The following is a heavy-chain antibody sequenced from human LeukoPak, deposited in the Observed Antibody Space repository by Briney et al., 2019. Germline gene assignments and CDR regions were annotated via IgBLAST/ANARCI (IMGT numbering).Heavy chain of an antibody. D-gene: IGHD6-13*01. J-gene: IGHJ4*02. V-gene: IGHV3-23*01. CDR2: ISGSGGST. CDR3: AKADSSSWFDY. Sequence: GGSLRLSCAASGFTFSSFAMSWVRQAPGKGLEWVSTISGSGGSTYYTDSVKGRFTISRDNSKNTLYLQMNSLRAEDTAVYYCAKADSSSWFDYWGQGTLVTVSS. CDR1: GFTFSSFA.